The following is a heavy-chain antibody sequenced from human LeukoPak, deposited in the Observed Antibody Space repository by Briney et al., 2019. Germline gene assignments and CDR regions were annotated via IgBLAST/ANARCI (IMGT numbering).Heavy chain of an antibody. J-gene: IGHJ4*02. D-gene: IGHD3-10*01. CDR2: IYYDGST. CDR1: GGSISSNIYY. Sequence: SETLSLTCTVSGGSISSNIYYWGWIRQPPEKGLEWIGTIYYDGSTYYNPSLKSRVTISVDTSKNQFSLKLSSVTAADTAVYYCARMDGRYGLGNYYNGEFDYWGQGTLVTVSS. V-gene: IGHV4-39*01. CDR3: ARMDGRYGLGNYYNGEFDY.